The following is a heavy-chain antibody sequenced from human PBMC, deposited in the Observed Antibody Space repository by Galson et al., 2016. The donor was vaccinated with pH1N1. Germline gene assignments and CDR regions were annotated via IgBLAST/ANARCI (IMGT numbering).Heavy chain of an antibody. Sequence: QSGAEVKKPGESLKISCKASGYIFTSQWIAWVRQVPGKGLEWVGVVNPGGSTIRYSPSFQGQVTISSDKSINTAYLQWISLKASDTATYYCARQYDFGDYRGDAFDIWGQGTMVIVSS. J-gene: IGHJ3*02. D-gene: IGHD4-17*01. V-gene: IGHV5-51*03. CDR2: VNPGGSTI. CDR1: GYIFTSQW. CDR3: ARQYDFGDYRGDAFDI.